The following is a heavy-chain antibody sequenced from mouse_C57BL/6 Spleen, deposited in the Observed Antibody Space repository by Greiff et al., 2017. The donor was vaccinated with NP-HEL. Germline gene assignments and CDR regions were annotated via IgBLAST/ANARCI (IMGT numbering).Heavy chain of an antibody. V-gene: IGHV5-6*03. CDR1: GFTFSSYG. D-gene: IGHD2-4*01. CDR3: ARHLYEYVRAMDY. CDR2: ISSGGSYT. J-gene: IGHJ4*01. Sequence: EVKLMESGGGLVKPGGSLKLSCAASGFTFSSYGMSWVRQTPDKRLEWVATISSGGSYTYYPDSVKERFTISRDNAKNTLYLQMSSLKSEDTAMYYCARHLYEYVRAMDYWGQGTSVTVSS.